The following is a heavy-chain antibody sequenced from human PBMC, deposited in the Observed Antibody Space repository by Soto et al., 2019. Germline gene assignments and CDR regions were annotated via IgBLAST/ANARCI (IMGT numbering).Heavy chain of an antibody. J-gene: IGHJ4*02. CDR2: IGGSGGST. CDR1: GFTFSSYA. V-gene: IGHV3-23*01. CDR3: AKDRSSAWYGVGF. D-gene: IGHD6-19*01. Sequence: EVRLLESGGGLVQPXXSXRLSCAASGFTFSSYAMSWVRQAPGKGLEWVSAIGGSGGSTYYADSAKGRFTISRDNSKNTLYLQMNDLRAEDTAVYYCAKDRSSAWYGVGFWGQGTLVTVSS.